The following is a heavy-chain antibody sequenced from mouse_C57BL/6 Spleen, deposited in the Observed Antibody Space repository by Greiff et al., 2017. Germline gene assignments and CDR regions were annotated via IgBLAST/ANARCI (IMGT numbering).Heavy chain of an antibody. J-gene: IGHJ4*01. CDR3: ARLGGYYAMDY. V-gene: IGHV1-42*01. Sequence: EVQLQESGPELVKPGASVKISCKASGYSFTGYYMHWVKQSPEKSLEWIGEINPSTGGTTYNQKFKAKATLTVDKSSSTAYMQLKSLTSEDSAVYYCARLGGYYAMDYWGQGTSVTVSS. CDR1: GYSFTGYY. CDR2: INPSTGGT.